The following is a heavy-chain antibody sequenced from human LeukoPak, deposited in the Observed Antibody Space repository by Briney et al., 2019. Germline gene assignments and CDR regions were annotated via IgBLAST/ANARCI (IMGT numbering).Heavy chain of an antibody. CDR3: ARASGSYWWFDS. CDR2: VNPNSGDT. V-gene: IGHV1-2*02. CDR1: GYTFTVYY. J-gene: IGHJ5*01. Sequence: ASVTVSFKASGYTFTVYYLHWVRQAPGQGLEWMGCVNPNSGDTNYAQKFQGSVTMTRDTSISTVYMELSRLRSDDTAVYYCARASGSYWWFDSWGQGTLATVSS. D-gene: IGHD1-26*01.